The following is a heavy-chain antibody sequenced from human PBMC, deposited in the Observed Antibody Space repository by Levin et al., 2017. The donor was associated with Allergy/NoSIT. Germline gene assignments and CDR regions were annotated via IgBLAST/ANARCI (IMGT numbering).Heavy chain of an antibody. CDR1: GYTFTSYG. J-gene: IGHJ4*02. V-gene: IGHV1-18*01. CDR2: ISAYNGNT. Sequence: AASVKVSCKASGYTFTSYGISWVRQAPGQGLEWMGWISAYNGNTNYAQKLQGRVTMTTDTSTSTAYMELRSLRSDDTAVYYCARDSYTMVRGVSDYWGQGTLVTVSS. D-gene: IGHD3-10*01. CDR3: ARDSYTMVRGVSDY.